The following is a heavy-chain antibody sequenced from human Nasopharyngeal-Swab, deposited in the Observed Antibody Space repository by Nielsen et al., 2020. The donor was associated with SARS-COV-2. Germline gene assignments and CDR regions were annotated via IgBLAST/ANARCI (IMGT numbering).Heavy chain of an antibody. CDR3: ARARYHWNYGMDV. CDR2: INHSGST. J-gene: IGHJ6*02. Sequence: WIRQPPGKGLEWIGEINHSGSTNYNPSLKSRVTISVDTSKNQFSLKLSSVTAADTAVYYCARARYHWNYGMDVWGQGTPVTVSS. D-gene: IGHD1-20*01. V-gene: IGHV4-34*01.